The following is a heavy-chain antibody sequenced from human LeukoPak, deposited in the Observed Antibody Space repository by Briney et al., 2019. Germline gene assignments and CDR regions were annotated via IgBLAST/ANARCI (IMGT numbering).Heavy chain of an antibody. CDR2: IYYSGST. D-gene: IGHD3-10*01. V-gene: IGHV4-30-4*01. J-gene: IGHJ5*02. CDR3: ARDSYYGSGSYYQYSFDP. Sequence: SETLSLTCTVSGGSISSGDYYWSWIRQPPGKGLEWIGYIYYSGSTYYNPSLKSRVTISVDTSKNQFSLKLSSVTAADTAVYYCARDSYYGSGSYYQYSFDPWGQGTLVTVSS. CDR1: GGSISSGDYY.